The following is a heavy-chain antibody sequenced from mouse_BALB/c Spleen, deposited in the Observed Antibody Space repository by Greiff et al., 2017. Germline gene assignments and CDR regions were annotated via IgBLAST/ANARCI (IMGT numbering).Heavy chain of an antibody. Sequence: EVKVVESGGGLVKPGGSLKLSCAASGFTFSDYYMYWVRQTPEKRLEWVATISDGGSYTYYPDSVKGRFTISRDNAKNNLYLQMSSLKSEDTAMYYCARAQYGNPYFDYWGQGTTLTVSS. J-gene: IGHJ2*01. CDR2: ISDGGSYT. D-gene: IGHD2-10*02. V-gene: IGHV5-4*02. CDR3: ARAQYGNPYFDY. CDR1: GFTFSDYY.